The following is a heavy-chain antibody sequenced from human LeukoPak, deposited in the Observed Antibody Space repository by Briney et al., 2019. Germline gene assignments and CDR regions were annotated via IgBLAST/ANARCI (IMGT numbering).Heavy chain of an antibody. D-gene: IGHD3-22*01. Sequence: ASVKVSCKVSGYTLTELSMHWVRQAPGKGLEWMGGFDPEDGETIYAQKFQGRVTMTEDTSTDTAYMELSSPRSEDTAVYYCAGTYYYDSSGYYPAFDYWGQGTLVTVSS. V-gene: IGHV1-24*01. CDR1: GYTLTELS. CDR3: AGTYYYDSSGYYPAFDY. J-gene: IGHJ4*02. CDR2: FDPEDGET.